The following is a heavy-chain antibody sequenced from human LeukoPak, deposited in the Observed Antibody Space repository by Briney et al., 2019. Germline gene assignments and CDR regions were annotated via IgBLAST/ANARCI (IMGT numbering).Heavy chain of an antibody. CDR1: GGSISSSSYY. D-gene: IGHD2-2*01. CDR2: INHSGST. CDR3: ARRAFWCSSTSCYANYFDY. Sequence: SETLSLTCTVSGGSISSSSYYWGWIRQPPGKGLEWIGEINHSGSTNYNPSLKSQVTISVDTSKNQFSLKLSSVTAADTAVYYCARRAFWCSSTSCYANYFDYWGQGTLVTVSS. V-gene: IGHV4-39*07. J-gene: IGHJ4*02.